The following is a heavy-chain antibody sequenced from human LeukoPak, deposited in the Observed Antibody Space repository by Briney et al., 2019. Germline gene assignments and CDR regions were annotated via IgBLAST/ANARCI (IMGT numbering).Heavy chain of an antibody. Sequence: GGSLRLSCATSGFTFSNHAMHWVRHATGKGLEWVSAIGIAGDTFYPGSVKGRFTISRENAKNSLSLQINSLKAEDTAVYYCVRQQTSHGNFDYWGQGTLVTVSS. V-gene: IGHV3-13*01. J-gene: IGHJ4*02. CDR3: VRQQTSHGNFDY. D-gene: IGHD1-26*01. CDR1: GFTFSNHA. CDR2: IGIAGDT.